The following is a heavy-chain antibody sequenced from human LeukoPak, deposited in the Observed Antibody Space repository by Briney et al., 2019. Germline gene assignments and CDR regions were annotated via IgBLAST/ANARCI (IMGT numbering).Heavy chain of an antibody. CDR1: GGTFSSYA. CDR3: ARERVPAIYYYYGMDV. J-gene: IGHJ6*02. CDR2: IIPIFGTA. D-gene: IGHD2-2*01. Sequence: GSSVTVSCKASGGTFSSYAISWVRQAPGQGLEWMGGIIPIFGTANCAQKFQGRVTITADESTSTAYMELSSLRSEDTAVYYCARERVPAIYYYYGMDVWGQGTTVTVSS. V-gene: IGHV1-69*01.